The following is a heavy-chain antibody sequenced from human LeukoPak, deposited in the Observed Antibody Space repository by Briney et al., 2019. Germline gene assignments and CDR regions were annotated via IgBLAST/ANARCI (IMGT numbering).Heavy chain of an antibody. CDR1: GGSISSYY. CDR3: ARAIVVVPAATSYYFDY. D-gene: IGHD2-2*01. Sequence: PSETLSLTCTVSGGSISSYYWSWIRQPPGKGLEWIGYIYCSGSTNYNPSLKSRVTISVDTSKNQFSLKLSSVTAADTAVYYCARAIVVVPAATSYYFDYWGQGTLVTVSS. V-gene: IGHV4-59*01. J-gene: IGHJ4*02. CDR2: IYCSGST.